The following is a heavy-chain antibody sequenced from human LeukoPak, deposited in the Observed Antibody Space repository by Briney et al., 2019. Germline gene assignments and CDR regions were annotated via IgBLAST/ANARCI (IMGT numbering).Heavy chain of an antibody. V-gene: IGHV3-9*01. CDR3: AKDRDSSSWYAVGWFDP. J-gene: IGHJ5*02. CDR2: ISWNSGSI. D-gene: IGHD6-13*01. Sequence: GRSLRLSCAASGFTFDDYAMHWVRQAPGKGLEWVSGISWNSGSIGYADSVKGRFTISRDNSKNTLYLQMNSLRAEDTAVYYCAKDRDSSSWYAVGWFDPWGQGTLVTVSS. CDR1: GFTFDDYA.